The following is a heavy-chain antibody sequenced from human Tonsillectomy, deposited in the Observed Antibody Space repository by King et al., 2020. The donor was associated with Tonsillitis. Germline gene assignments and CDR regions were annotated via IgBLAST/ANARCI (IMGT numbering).Heavy chain of an antibody. J-gene: IGHJ6*02. CDR1: GFTFSSYA. Sequence: VQLVESGGGVVQPGRSLRLSCAAAGFTFSSYAMHWVGQAPGKGLEWVAVISYDGSNKYYADSVEGRFTISRDNSKNTLYVQMNRLRTEDTALYYCARDGSCGWLGGSSYYGMDVWGQGTTVTVSS. CDR2: ISYDGSNK. CDR3: ARDGSCGWLGGSSYYGMDV. D-gene: IGHD6-19*01. V-gene: IGHV3-30-3*01.